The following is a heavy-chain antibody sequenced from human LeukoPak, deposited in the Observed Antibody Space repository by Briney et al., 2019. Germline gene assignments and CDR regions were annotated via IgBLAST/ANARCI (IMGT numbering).Heavy chain of an antibody. V-gene: IGHV3-7*02. CDR2: IRQDGSEK. D-gene: IGHD2/OR15-2a*01. Sequence: SCKASGYTFTSYGISWVRQALGQGLEWVANIRQDGSEKYYVDSVKGRLTISRDNAKNSLYLQMNSLRAEDTGIYYCARAGYYGDDAFDLWGQGTMVTVSS. J-gene: IGHJ3*01. CDR3: ARAGYYGDDAFDL. CDR1: GYTFTSYG.